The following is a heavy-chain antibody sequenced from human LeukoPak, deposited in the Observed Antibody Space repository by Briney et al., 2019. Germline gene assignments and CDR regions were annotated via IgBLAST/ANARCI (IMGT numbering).Heavy chain of an antibody. Sequence: PGGSLRLSCAASGFTFSSYGMHWVRQAPGKGLEWVAFIRYDGSNKYYADSVKGRFTISRDNSKNTLYLQMNSLRAEDTAMYYCAHCSGGSCYSNAFDIWGQGTMVTVSS. V-gene: IGHV3-30*02. CDR3: AHCSGGSCYSNAFDI. D-gene: IGHD2-15*01. J-gene: IGHJ3*02. CDR2: IRYDGSNK. CDR1: GFTFSSYG.